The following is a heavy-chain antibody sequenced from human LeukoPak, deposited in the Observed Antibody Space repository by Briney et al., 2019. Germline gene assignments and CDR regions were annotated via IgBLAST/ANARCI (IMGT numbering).Heavy chain of an antibody. D-gene: IGHD6-19*01. Sequence: GGSLRLACSASGFTVSSNYIGWVRQARGRGLGWVSVICSGGSTYYADSVKGRFTISRDNSKNTLYLQMNSLRAEDTAVYYCARARDGAVPALDYFDYWGQGTLVTVSS. CDR3: ARARDGAVPALDYFDY. CDR2: ICSGGST. J-gene: IGHJ4*02. V-gene: IGHV3-53*01. CDR1: GFTVSSNY.